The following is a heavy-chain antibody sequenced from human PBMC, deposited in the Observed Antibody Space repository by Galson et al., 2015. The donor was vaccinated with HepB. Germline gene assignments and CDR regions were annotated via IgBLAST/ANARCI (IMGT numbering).Heavy chain of an antibody. CDR1: GFTFSSYG. Sequence: SLRLSCAASGFTFSSYGMHWVRQAPGKGLEWVAFIRYDGSNKYYADSVKGRFTISRDNSKNTLYLQMNSLRAEDTAVYYCAKEVGGGWGDYYDSSGASYYYYGMDVWGQGTTVTVSS. D-gene: IGHD3-22*01. V-gene: IGHV3-30*02. CDR2: IRYDGSNK. J-gene: IGHJ6*02. CDR3: AKEVGGGWGDYYDSSGASYYYYGMDV.